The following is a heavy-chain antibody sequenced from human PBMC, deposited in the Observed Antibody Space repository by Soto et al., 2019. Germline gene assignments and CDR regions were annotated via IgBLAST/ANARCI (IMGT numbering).Heavy chain of an antibody. D-gene: IGHD3-10*01. CDR1: GFTVSSNY. CDR3: ASYGSGSYYRSYYMDV. Sequence: PGGSLILSCAASGFTVSSNYMSWVRQAPGKGLEWVSVIYSGGSTYYADSVKGRFTISRDNSRNTLYLQMNSLRAEDTAVYYCASYGSGSYYRSYYMDVWGKGTTVTVSS. CDR2: IYSGGST. J-gene: IGHJ6*03. V-gene: IGHV3-66*01.